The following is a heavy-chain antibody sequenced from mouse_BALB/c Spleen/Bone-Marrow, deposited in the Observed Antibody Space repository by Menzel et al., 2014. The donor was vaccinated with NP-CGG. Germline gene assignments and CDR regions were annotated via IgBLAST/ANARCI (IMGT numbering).Heavy chain of an antibody. J-gene: IGHJ2*01. CDR2: IYPSDSYT. CDR3: TRSYGSSYEYYFDY. V-gene: IGHV1-69*02. Sequence: VKLMESGAEPVRPGASVKLSCKASGYTFTSYWINWVKQRPGQGLEWIGNIYPSDSYTNYNQKFKDKATLTVDKSSSTAYMQLSSPTSEDSAVYYCTRSYGSSYEYYFDYWGQGTTLTVSS. D-gene: IGHD1-1*01. CDR1: GYTFTSYW.